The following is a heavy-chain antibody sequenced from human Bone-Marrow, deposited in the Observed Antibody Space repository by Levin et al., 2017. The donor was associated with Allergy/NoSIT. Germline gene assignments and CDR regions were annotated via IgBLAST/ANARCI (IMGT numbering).Heavy chain of an antibody. CDR2: ICPDDSDT. J-gene: IGHJ4*02. Sequence: GGSLRLSCQGSGSSFTKYWIGWVRQMPGKGLEWMGIICPDDSDTRYDPSFEGQVTISADKSINTAYLQWSSLKATDTAIYYCARQAQVAGPGIDYWGQGTLVTVSS. D-gene: IGHD6-19*01. CDR3: ARQAQVAGPGIDY. V-gene: IGHV5-51*01. CDR1: GSSFTKYW.